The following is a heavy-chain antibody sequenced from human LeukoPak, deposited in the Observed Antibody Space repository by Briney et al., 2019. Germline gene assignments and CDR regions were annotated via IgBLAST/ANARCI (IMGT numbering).Heavy chain of an antibody. V-gene: IGHV3-33*01. J-gene: IGHJ3*02. D-gene: IGHD3-10*01. CDR1: GFTLSSYG. Sequence: GRSLRLSCAASGFTLSSYGMHWVRQAPGKGLEWVAVIWYDGSNKYYADSVKGRFTISRDNSKNTLYLQMNSLRAEDTAVYYCARDFTVRGVIIGAFDIWGQGTMVTVSS. CDR2: IWYDGSNK. CDR3: ARDFTVRGVIIGAFDI.